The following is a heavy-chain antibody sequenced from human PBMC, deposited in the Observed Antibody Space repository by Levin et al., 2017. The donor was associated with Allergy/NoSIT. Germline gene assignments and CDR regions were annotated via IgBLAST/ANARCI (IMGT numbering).Heavy chain of an antibody. D-gene: IGHD5-18*01. CDR3: ARHSSGFSYAYDFDY. CDR1: GGSIPGYY. J-gene: IGHJ4*02. V-gene: IGHV4-59*08. CDR2: INEIGTT. Sequence: SQTLSLPCTVSGGSIPGYYWSWIRQSPWKGLEWIGYINEIGTTSYTPSLNSRLTISVDTSKNHFSLKLSSVTAADTAVYYCARHSSGFSYAYDFDYWGQGTLVTVSS.